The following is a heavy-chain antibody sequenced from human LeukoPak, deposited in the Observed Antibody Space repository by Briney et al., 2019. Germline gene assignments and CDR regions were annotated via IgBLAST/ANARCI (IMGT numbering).Heavy chain of an antibody. D-gene: IGHD1-26*01. V-gene: IGHV3-48*02. CDR3: ARERPVGATPFDF. CDR2: ISTSSGTI. J-gene: IGHJ4*02. Sequence: GRSLRLSCAASGFTFSSYNMNWLRQAPGKALEGVSYISTSSGTINYAHSVKGRFTISRNNDKNSQYRQMNSLRHEDTAVYFCARERPVGATPFDFWGEGTLVTVSS. CDR1: GFTFSSYN.